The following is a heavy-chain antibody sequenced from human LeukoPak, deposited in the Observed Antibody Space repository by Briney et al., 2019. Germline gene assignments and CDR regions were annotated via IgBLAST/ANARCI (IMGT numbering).Heavy chain of an antibody. CDR2: IDPSDSYT. V-gene: IGHV5-10-1*01. CDR1: GYSFTSYW. J-gene: IGHJ5*02. Sequence: GESLKISCKGSGYSFTSYWISWMRQMPGKGLEWMGRIDPSDSYTNYGPSFQGHVTISADKSISTAYLQWSSLKASDTAMYYCARREGDWFDPWGQGTLVTVSS. CDR3: ARREGDWFDP.